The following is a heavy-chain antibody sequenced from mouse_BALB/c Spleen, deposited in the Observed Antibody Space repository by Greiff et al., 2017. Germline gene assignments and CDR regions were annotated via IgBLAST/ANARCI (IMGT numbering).Heavy chain of an antibody. J-gene: IGHJ2*01. CDR1: GYAFSSYW. Sequence: QVQLQQSGAELVRPGSSVKISCKASGYAFSSYWMNWVKQRPGQGLEWIGQIYPGDGDTNYNGKFKGKATLTADKSSSTAYMQLSSLTSEDSAVYFCARGGTVFFDYWGQGTTLTVSS. V-gene: IGHV1-80*01. CDR2: IYPGDGDT. CDR3: ARGGTVFFDY. D-gene: IGHD4-1*01.